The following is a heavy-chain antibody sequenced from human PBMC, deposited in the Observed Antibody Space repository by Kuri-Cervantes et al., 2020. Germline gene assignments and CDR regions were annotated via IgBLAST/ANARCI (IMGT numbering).Heavy chain of an antibody. D-gene: IGHD4-17*01. J-gene: IGHJ4*02. V-gene: IGHV4-39*07. Sequence: GSLRLSCTVSGGSISSSSYYWGWIRQPPGKGLEWIGSIYYSGSTYYNPSLKSRVTIPVDTSKNQFSLKLSSVTAADTAVYYCARVGDGDYVHDWGQGTLVTVSS. CDR2: IYYSGST. CDR1: GGSISSSSYY. CDR3: ARVGDGDYVHD.